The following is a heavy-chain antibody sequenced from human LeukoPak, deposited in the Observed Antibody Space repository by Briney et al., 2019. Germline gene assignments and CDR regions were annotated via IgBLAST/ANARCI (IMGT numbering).Heavy chain of an antibody. V-gene: IGHV3-23*01. CDR3: AKDCAIGVWYGEYEVDY. Sequence: PGGSLRLSCAASGFSFSNYAMTWVCQAPGKGLEWVSVISGTGGSTYYADSVKGRFTISRDNSKNTLYLQMNSLRAEDTAAYYCAKDCAIGVWYGEYEVDYWGQGTLVTVSS. CDR1: GFSFSNYA. D-gene: IGHD3-10*01. J-gene: IGHJ4*02. CDR2: ISGTGGST.